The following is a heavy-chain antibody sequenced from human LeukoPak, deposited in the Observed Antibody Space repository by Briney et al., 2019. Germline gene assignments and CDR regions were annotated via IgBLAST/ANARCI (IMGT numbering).Heavy chain of an antibody. J-gene: IGHJ4*02. CDR3: ARPHGTLIASYYFDS. D-gene: IGHD1-1*01. V-gene: IGHV3-23*01. CDR2: VSGSGGST. Sequence: GGSLRLSCAASAFTFRPYAMIWVRQAPGKGLEWVSTVSGSGGSTYYADSVKGRFTISRDNSNNTLYLEMNSLRADDTGVYYCARPHGTLIASYYFDSWGQGTLVTVSS. CDR1: AFTFRPYA.